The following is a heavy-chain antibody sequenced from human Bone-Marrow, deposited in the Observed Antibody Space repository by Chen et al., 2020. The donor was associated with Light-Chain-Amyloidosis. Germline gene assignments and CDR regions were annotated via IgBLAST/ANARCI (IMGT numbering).Heavy chain of an antibody. CDR2: ISYDGSNK. CDR3: ARVAANWDY. V-gene: IGHV3-30*04. Sequence: QVQLVESGGGVVQPGRSLRLSCAASGFTFSSYAMHWVRQAPGKGLEWVAVISYDGSNKYYADSVKGRFTISRDNSKNTLYLQMNSLRAEDTAVYYCARVAANWDYWGQGTLVTVSS. J-gene: IGHJ4*02. D-gene: IGHD1-1*01. CDR1: GFTFSSYA.